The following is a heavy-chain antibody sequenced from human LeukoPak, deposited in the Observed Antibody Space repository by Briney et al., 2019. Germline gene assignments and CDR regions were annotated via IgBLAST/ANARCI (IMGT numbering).Heavy chain of an antibody. J-gene: IGHJ5*02. D-gene: IGHD3-10*01. CDR1: GYSFTSYW. CDR3: ARPRMVRGVITNWFDP. V-gene: IGHV5-51*01. CDR2: VYPGDSDT. Sequence: GESLKISCKGSGYSFTSYWICWVRQMPGKSLEWMVIVYPGDSDTRYNPSLQGQVTISADKSISTAYLQWSSLTASDTAMYYCARPRMVRGVITNWFDPWGQGTLVTVSS.